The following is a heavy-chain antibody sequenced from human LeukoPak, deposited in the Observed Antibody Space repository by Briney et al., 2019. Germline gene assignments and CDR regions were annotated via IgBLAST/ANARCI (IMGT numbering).Heavy chain of an antibody. V-gene: IGHV4-34*01. CDR1: DGSFSGYY. CDR3: ARATYYYDSSGYRGGYYFDY. D-gene: IGHD3-22*01. Sequence: KPSETLSLTCAYDGSFSGYYWSWIRQPPGKGLEWIGEINHSGSTNYNPSLKSRVTISVDTSKNQFSLKLSSVTAADTAVYYCARATYYYDSSGYRGGYYFDYWGQGTLVTVSS. J-gene: IGHJ4*02. CDR2: INHSGST.